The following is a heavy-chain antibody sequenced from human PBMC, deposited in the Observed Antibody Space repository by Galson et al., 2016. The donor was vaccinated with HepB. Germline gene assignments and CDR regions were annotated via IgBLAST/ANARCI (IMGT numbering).Heavy chain of an antibody. CDR3: ARDLRRSSSSSDH. V-gene: IGHV3-21*06. CDR1: GFTFSSYS. D-gene: IGHD6-6*01. Sequence: SLRLSCAASGFTFSSYSMNWVRQAPGKGLEWVSSISSSSSYIYYADSVKGRFTISRDNAKNSLYLQMNSLRAEDTAVYYCARDLRRSSSSSDHWGHGILVTVSS. J-gene: IGHJ4*01. CDR2: ISSSSSYI.